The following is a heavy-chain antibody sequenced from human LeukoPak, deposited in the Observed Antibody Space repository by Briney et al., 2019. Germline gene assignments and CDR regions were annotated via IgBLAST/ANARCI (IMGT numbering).Heavy chain of an antibody. J-gene: IGHJ4*02. Sequence: SVKVSCKASGGTFSSYAISWVRQAPGQGLEWMGRILPIFGTANYAQKFQGRVTITTDESTSTAYMELSSLRSEDTAVYYCARRSYDSSGYYQFDYWGQGTLVTVSS. V-gene: IGHV1-69*05. CDR2: ILPIFGTA. CDR1: GGTFSSYA. D-gene: IGHD3-22*01. CDR3: ARRSYDSSGYYQFDY.